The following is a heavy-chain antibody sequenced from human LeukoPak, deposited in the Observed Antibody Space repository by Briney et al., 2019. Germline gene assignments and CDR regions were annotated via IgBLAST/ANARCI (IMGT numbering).Heavy chain of an antibody. J-gene: IGHJ3*02. V-gene: IGHV1-2*02. Sequence: ASVKVSCKASGYTFTTYGISWVRQAPGQGLEWMGWINPHSGGAIYAQRFQGRVTMTRDTSISTAYMELSRLRSDDSAVYYCARFEDYGGNRDVFDIWGQGTMITVSS. D-gene: IGHD4-23*01. CDR3: ARFEDYGGNRDVFDI. CDR1: GYTFTTYG. CDR2: INPHSGGA.